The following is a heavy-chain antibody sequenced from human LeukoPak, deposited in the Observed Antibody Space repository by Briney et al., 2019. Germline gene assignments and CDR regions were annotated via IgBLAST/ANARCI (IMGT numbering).Heavy chain of an antibody. V-gene: IGHV1-8*03. Sequence: GASVKVSCKASGYTFTTYDINWVRQATGQGLEWMGWMNPDSGITGYAQRFQGRVTITWDTSISTAYMELSSLRSEDTALYYCAKNYFGSGTYSPHVSWGPGTLVTVSS. CDR1: GYTFTTYD. J-gene: IGHJ5*02. D-gene: IGHD3-10*01. CDR3: AKNYFGSGTYSPHVS. CDR2: MNPDSGIT.